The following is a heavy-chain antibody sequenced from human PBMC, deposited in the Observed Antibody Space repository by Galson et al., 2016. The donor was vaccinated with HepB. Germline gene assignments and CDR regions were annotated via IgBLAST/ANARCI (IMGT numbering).Heavy chain of an antibody. CDR3: AREFGDCSSLECSKQHFDH. CDR1: GYSFRSYY. Sequence: SVKVSCKASGYSFRSYYIHWVRQVPGQGLEWMAIINPGNGNTNYAQEFQGRITMTRETSTSTVYMELSSLRSEDTAVYYCAREFGDCSSLECSKQHFDHWGQGSLVTVSS. D-gene: IGHD2-2*01. V-gene: IGHV1-46*01. CDR2: INPGNGNT. J-gene: IGHJ4*02.